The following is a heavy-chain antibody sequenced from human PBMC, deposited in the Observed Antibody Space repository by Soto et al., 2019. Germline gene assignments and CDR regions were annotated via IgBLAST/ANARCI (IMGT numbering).Heavy chain of an antibody. CDR2: ISADNGNT. CDR3: AREGYGDYPAVSRYYYYMDV. J-gene: IGHJ6*03. D-gene: IGHD4-17*01. Sequence: QVQLVQSGAEVKKPGASVKVSCKASGYTFTSYGISWVRQAPGQGLEWMGWISADNGNTNHAQKLQGRVTMTTDTSTSTAYMELRSLRSDDTAVYYCAREGYGDYPAVSRYYYYMDVWGKGTTVTVSS. V-gene: IGHV1-18*01. CDR1: GYTFTSYG.